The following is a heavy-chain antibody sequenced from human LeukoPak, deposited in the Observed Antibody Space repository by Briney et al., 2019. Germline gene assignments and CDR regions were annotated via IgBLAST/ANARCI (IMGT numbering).Heavy chain of an antibody. J-gene: IGHJ4*02. CDR2: ISSSSSYI. CDR3: ARDTLASRTTDY. D-gene: IGHD1-1*01. Sequence: GGSLRLSCAASGVIFSSYTINWGRQAPGKGPEWVSSISSSSSYIYYADSVKGPFTISRDNARNSLYLQMNSLRAEDTAVYYCARDTLASRTTDYWGQGTLVTVSS. V-gene: IGHV3-21*01. CDR1: GVIFSSYT.